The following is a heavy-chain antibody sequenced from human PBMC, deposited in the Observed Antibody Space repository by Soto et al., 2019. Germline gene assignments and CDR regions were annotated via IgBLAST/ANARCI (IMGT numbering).Heavy chain of an antibody. J-gene: IGHJ6*02. CDR2: ISYDGSNN. V-gene: IGHV3-30*18. CDR1: GFTFSSYG. Sequence: QVQLVESGGGVVQPGRSLRLSCAASGFTFSSYGMHWVRQAPGKGLERVAVISYDGSNNYYADSVKGGFTISRDNSKNTLYLQMNSLRAEDTDVYYCAKEGQYYDILTGYRSYYGMDVWGQGTTVTVSS. D-gene: IGHD3-9*01. CDR3: AKEGQYYDILTGYRSYYGMDV.